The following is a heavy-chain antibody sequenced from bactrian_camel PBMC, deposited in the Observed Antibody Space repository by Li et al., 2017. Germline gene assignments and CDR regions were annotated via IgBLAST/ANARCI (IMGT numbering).Heavy chain of an antibody. Sequence: DVQLVESGGGSVQAGGSLRLSCAASGYKGHCKAWFRQAPGKEREGVAMISPGGLTTYYADSVKGRFTISQDNANEVVYLQMHSLKPEDTAMYYCTAAGDSAVCDAQYWGQGTQVTVS. D-gene: IGHD1*01. CDR2: ISPGGLTT. J-gene: IGHJ4*01. CDR3: TAAGDSAVCDAQY. CDR1: GYKGHC. V-gene: IGHV3S40*01.